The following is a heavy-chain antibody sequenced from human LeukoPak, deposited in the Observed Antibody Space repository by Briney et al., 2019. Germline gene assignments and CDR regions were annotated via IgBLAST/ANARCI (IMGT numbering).Heavy chain of an antibody. J-gene: IGHJ4*02. CDR1: GFTFSSYG. CDR2: IWYDGSNK. Sequence: GGSLRLSCAASGFTFSSYGMHWVRQAPGKGLEWVAVIWYDGSNKYYADSVKGRFTISRVNSKNTLYLQMNSLRAEDTAVYYCAKESPAYYYDSSGYCLDYWGQGTLVTVSS. CDR3: AKESPAYYYDSSGYCLDY. D-gene: IGHD3-22*01. V-gene: IGHV3-33*06.